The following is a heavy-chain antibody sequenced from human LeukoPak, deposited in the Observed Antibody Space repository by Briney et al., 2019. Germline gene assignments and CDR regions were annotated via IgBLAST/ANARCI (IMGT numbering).Heavy chain of an antibody. J-gene: IGHJ4*02. CDR3: ARVGYYDFWSGYYIVDYFDY. V-gene: IGHV3-48*03. CDR1: GFTFSSYE. Sequence: GGSLRLSCAASGFTFSSYEMNWVRQAPGTGLEWVSYISSSGSTIYYADSVKGRFTISRDNAKNSLYLQMNSLRAEDTAVYYCARVGYYDFWSGYYIVDYFDYWGQGTLVTVSS. CDR2: ISSSGSTI. D-gene: IGHD3-3*01.